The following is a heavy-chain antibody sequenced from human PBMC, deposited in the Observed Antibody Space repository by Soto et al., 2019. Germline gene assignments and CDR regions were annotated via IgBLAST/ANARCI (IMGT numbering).Heavy chain of an antibody. Sequence: PSETLSLTCTVSGGSISSGGYYWSWVRQHPGKGLEWIGYIYYSGSAYYNPSLKSRVTISVDTSKNQFSLKLSSVTAADTAVYYCARDGYNPLYSYYGMDVWGQGTTVTVSS. D-gene: IGHD5-12*01. CDR1: GGSISSGGYY. J-gene: IGHJ6*02. CDR3: ARDGYNPLYSYYGMDV. V-gene: IGHV4-31*03. CDR2: IYYSGSA.